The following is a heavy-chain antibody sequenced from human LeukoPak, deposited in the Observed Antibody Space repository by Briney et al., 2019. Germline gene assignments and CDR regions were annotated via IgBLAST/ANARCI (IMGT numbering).Heavy chain of an antibody. CDR1: GGSISSYY. Sequence: SETLSLTCTVSGGSISSYYWSWIRQPPGKGLEWIGEINHSGSTNYNPSLKSRVTISVDTSKNQFSLKLSSVTAADTAVYYCARDLYYYDSSDVDYWGQGTLVTVSS. CDR2: INHSGST. V-gene: IGHV4-34*01. D-gene: IGHD3-22*01. CDR3: ARDLYYYDSSDVDY. J-gene: IGHJ4*02.